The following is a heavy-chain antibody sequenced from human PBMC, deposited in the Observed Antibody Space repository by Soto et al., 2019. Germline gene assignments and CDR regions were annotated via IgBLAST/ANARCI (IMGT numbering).Heavy chain of an antibody. J-gene: IGHJ4*02. D-gene: IGHD1-26*01. CDR2: INHSGGT. CDR1: GGSFSGYY. Sequence: QVQLQQWGAGLLKPSETLSLTCAVYGGSFSGYYWSWIRQPPVKGLEWMWEINHSGGTNYNPSLKSRVTISVDTSKTQFSLKLSSVTAADTAVFYCARLRWEQPWVFDYWGQGTLVTVSA. CDR3: ARLRWEQPWVFDY. V-gene: IGHV4-34*02.